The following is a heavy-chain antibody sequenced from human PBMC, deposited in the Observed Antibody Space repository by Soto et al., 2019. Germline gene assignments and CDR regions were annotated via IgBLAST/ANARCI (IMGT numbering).Heavy chain of an antibody. CDR3: ARDSPQIQLWLRVPDYFDY. J-gene: IGHJ4*02. Sequence: GGSLRLSCAASGFTFSSYSMNWVRQAPGKGLEWVSDISSSSSTIYYADSVKGRFTISRDNAKNSLYLQMNSLRAEDTAVYYCARDSPQIQLWLRVPDYFDYWGQGTLVTVSS. CDR2: ISSSSSTI. CDR1: GFTFSSYS. V-gene: IGHV3-48*01. D-gene: IGHD5-18*01.